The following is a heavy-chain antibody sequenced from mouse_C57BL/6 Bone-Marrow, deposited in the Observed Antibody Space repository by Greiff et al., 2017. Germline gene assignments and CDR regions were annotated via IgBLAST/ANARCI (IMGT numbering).Heavy chain of an antibody. CDR3: ARQRLRGAMDY. CDR2: IHPNSGST. D-gene: IGHD2-2*01. V-gene: IGHV1-64*01. Sequence: QVQLQQPGAELVKPGASVKLSCKASGYTFTSYWMHWVKQRPGQGLEWIGMIHPNSGSTNYNEKFKSKATLTVDKSSSTAYMQLSSLTSEDSAVYYCARQRLRGAMDYWGQGTSVTVSS. CDR1: GYTFTSYW. J-gene: IGHJ4*01.